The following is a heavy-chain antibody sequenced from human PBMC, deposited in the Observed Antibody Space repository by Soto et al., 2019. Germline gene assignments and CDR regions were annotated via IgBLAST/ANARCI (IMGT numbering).Heavy chain of an antibody. CDR3: ARDLTPSDY. CDR2: ISAYNGNT. V-gene: IGHV1-18*01. D-gene: IGHD2-15*01. J-gene: IGHJ4*02. Sequence: QVQLVQSGAEVKKPGPSVKVSCKASGYTFTSYGLSWVRQAPGQGLEWMGWISAYNGNTNYAQNLRGRATMTTDTSTRPAYMELRSLRSDDTVVYYGARDLTPSDYWGQGTLVTVSS. CDR1: GYTFTSYG.